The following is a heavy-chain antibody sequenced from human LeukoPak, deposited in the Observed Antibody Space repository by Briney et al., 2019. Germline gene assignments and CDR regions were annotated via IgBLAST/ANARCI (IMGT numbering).Heavy chain of an antibody. J-gene: IGHJ6*04. Sequence: PSETLSLTCTVSGYSISSGYYWGWIRQPPGKGLEWIGSIYHSGSTYYNPSLKSRVTISVDTSKNQFSLKLSSVTAADTAVYYCARLRLMAVWGKGTTVTISS. CDR2: IYHSGST. CDR3: ARLRLMAV. V-gene: IGHV4-38-2*02. D-gene: IGHD2-8*01. CDR1: GYSISSGYY.